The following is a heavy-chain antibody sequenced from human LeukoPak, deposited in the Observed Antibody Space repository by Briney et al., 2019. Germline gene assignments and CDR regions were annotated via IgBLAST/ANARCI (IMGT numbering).Heavy chain of an antibody. CDR1: GGTFSSYA. CDR2: IIPIFGTA. D-gene: IGHD5-12*01. J-gene: IGHJ5*02. V-gene: IGHV1-69*13. Sequence: GASVKVSCKASGGTFSSYAISWVRQDPGQGLEWMGGIIPIFGTANYAQKFQGRVTITADESTSTAYMELSSLRSEDTAVYYCAREGTGYDNWFDPWGQGTLVTVSS. CDR3: AREGTGYDNWFDP.